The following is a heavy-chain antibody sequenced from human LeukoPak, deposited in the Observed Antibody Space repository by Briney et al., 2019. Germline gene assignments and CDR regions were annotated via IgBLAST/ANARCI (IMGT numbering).Heavy chain of an antibody. V-gene: IGHV3-23*01. J-gene: IGHJ4*02. Sequence: PGGSLRLSCAASGFTFSSYAMSWVRQASGKGLEWDSAISGSGGSTYYADSVKGRFTISRDNSKNTLYLQMNSLRAEDTAVYYCAKAGIAAVTRTPFDYWGQGTLVTVSS. CDR1: GFTFSSYA. CDR3: AKAGIAAVTRTPFDY. D-gene: IGHD6-13*01. CDR2: ISGSGGST.